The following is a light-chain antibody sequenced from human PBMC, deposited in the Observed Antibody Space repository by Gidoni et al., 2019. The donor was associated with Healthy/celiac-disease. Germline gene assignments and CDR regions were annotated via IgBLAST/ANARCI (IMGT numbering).Light chain of an antibody. CDR1: SSNLGAGYD. V-gene: IGLV1-40*01. CDR2: GNS. Sequence: QSVLTPPPSVLGAPGPGVTISCTGSSSNLGAGYDVHWYQQLPGTAPKLLIYGNSNRPSGVPDRFSGSKSGTSASLAITGLQAEDEADYYCQSYDSSLSGSMIFGGGTKLTVL. J-gene: IGLJ2*01. CDR3: QSYDSSLSGSMI.